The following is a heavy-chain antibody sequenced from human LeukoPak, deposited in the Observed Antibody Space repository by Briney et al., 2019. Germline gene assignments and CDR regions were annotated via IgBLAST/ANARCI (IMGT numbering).Heavy chain of an antibody. CDR2: INPYSGAS. J-gene: IGHJ5*02. V-gene: IGHV1-2*02. CDR1: GYVFSHLY. CDR3: ATASVTRMRDP. Sequence: ASVHVSCKASGYVFSHLYCHGVGPAAGRGLEWMGWINPYSGASFYAQKFQGRVTMETSSSTVYMELSRLRSDDTAVYFCATASVTRMRDPWGQGTLVTVSS.